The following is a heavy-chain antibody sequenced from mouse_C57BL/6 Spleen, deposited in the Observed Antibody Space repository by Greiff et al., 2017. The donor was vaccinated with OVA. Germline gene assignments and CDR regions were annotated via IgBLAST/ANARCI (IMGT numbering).Heavy chain of an antibody. CDR2: ISGGGGNT. CDR3: ARQEMESYEAMDY. CDR1: GFTFSSYT. D-gene: IGHD3-3*01. J-gene: IGHJ4*01. Sequence: EVQLVESGGGLVKPGGSLKLSCAASGFTFSSYTMSWVRQTPEKRLEWVATISGGGGNTYYPDSVKGRFTISRDNAKNTLYLQMSSLRSEDTAVYYCARQEMESYEAMDYWGQGTSVTVSS. V-gene: IGHV5-9*04.